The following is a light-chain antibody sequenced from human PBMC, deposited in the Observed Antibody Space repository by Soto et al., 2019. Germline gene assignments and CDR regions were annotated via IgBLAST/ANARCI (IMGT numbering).Light chain of an antibody. J-gene: IGLJ1*01. CDR3: TSYTNNSLYV. CDR2: GNS. V-gene: IGLV1-40*01. CDR1: SSNIGAGYD. Sequence: QSVLTQPPSVSGAPGQRVTISCTGSSSNIGAGYDVHWYQQLPGTAPKLLIYGNSNRPSGVPDRFSGSKSGTSASLAITGLQAEDEADYYCTSYTNNSLYVFGTGTKLTVL.